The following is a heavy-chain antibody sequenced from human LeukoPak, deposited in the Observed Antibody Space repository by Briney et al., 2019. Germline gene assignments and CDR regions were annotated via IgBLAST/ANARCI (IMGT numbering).Heavy chain of an antibody. J-gene: IGHJ4*02. D-gene: IGHD3-22*01. CDR1: GYTFTNYG. V-gene: IGHV1-18*01. Sequence: ASVKVSCKTSGYTFTNYGIFWVRQAPGQGLEWMGWISAYSGNTNYAQKLQGRVTMTTETSTSTAYMELESLRSDDTAVYYCAISQGSYYDTSGYLGGDYWGQGTLVTVSS. CDR2: ISAYSGNT. CDR3: AISQGSYYDTSGYLGGDY.